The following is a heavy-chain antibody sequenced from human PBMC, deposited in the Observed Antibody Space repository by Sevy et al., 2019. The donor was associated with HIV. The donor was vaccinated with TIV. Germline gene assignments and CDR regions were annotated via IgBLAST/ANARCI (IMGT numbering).Heavy chain of an antibody. Sequence: GGSLRLSCAASGFTFSSFAMHWVRQAPGKELEWVAVISYDGSSKYYPDSVKGRFTISRDNAKNTLYLQMNRLRPEDTAVYFCAILGVDCVSTNCYGMRSLSFDFWGQGTLVTVSS. J-gene: IGHJ4*02. V-gene: IGHV3-30-3*01. CDR2: ISYDGSSK. D-gene: IGHD2-2*01. CDR1: GFTFSSFA. CDR3: AILGVDCVSTNCYGMRSLSFDF.